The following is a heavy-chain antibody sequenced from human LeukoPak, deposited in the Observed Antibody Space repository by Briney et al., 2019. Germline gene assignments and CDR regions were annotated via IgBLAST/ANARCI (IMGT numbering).Heavy chain of an antibody. CDR1: GFTFSDYY. CDR3: ARDRGSSGRLGRFDN. Sequence: GGSLRLSCAASGFTFSDYYMSWVRQAPGKGLEWVSYISSGGSTIYYADSVKGRFTISRDNAKKLLYLQMNSLRVEDTAVYYCARDRGSSGRLGRFDNWGQGTLVTVSP. V-gene: IGHV3-11*04. J-gene: IGHJ4*02. CDR2: ISSGGSTI. D-gene: IGHD6-19*01.